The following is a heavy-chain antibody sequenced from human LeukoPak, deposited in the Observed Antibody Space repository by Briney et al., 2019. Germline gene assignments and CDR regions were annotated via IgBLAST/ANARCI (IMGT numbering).Heavy chain of an antibody. CDR1: GGSFSGYY. V-gene: IGHV4-34*01. Sequence: KASETLSLTCAVYGGSFSGYYWSWIRQPPGKGLEWIGEINHSGSTNYNPSLKSRVTISVDTSKIQFSLKLSSVTAADTAVYYCAGQDSSGWYFLDYWGQGTLVTVSS. CDR3: AGQDSSGWYFLDY. D-gene: IGHD6-19*01. J-gene: IGHJ4*02. CDR2: INHSGST.